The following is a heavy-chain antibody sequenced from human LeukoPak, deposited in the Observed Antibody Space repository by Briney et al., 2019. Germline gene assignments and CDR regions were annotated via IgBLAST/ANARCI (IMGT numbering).Heavy chain of an antibody. CDR3: TTDDPNSDNCGVAFDL. D-gene: IGHD1-1*01. Sequence: GGSLRLSCAASGFTFTRAWMNWVRQAPGKGLEWVGRIKSKTDGGTTDYPAPVKGRFTISRDDTKNTLYLQMNSLKTEDTALYYCTTDDPNSDNCGVAFDLWGQGTMVTVSS. CDR2: IKSKTDGGTT. J-gene: IGHJ3*01. V-gene: IGHV3-15*01. CDR1: GFTFTRAW.